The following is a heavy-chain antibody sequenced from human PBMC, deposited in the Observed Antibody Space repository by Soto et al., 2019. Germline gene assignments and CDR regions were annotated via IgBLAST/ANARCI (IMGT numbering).Heavy chain of an antibody. CDR1: GGTFSSYA. CDR3: ASRSSSWTWFDP. V-gene: IGHV1-69*06. D-gene: IGHD6-13*01. Sequence: QVQLVQSGAEVKKPGSSVKVSCKASGGTFSSYAISWVRQAPGQGLEWMGGIIPIFGTANYAKKFQGRVTITADKSTSTAYMELSSLRSEDAAVYYCASRSSSWTWFDPWGQGTLVTVSS. CDR2: IIPIFGTA. J-gene: IGHJ5*02.